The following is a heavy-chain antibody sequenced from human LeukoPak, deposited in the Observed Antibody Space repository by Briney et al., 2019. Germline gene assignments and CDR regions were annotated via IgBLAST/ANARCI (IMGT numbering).Heavy chain of an antibody. Sequence: ASVKVSCKASGYSFIGYYMHWVRQAPGQGLEWMGVINPSGGSTTYAEKFQGRVTMTRDTSRSTVYMELSSLRSEDTAVYYCARPFDSSAYFFQPFDSWGQGALVIVSS. J-gene: IGHJ4*02. CDR1: GYSFIGYY. D-gene: IGHD3-22*01. V-gene: IGHV1-46*01. CDR3: ARPFDSSAYFFQPFDS. CDR2: INPSGGST.